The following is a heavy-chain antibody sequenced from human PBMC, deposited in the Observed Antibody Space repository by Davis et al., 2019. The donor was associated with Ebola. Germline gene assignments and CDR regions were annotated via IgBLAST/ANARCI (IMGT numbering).Heavy chain of an antibody. CDR3: AKGLDFWSAFAWNFFDY. CDR2: ISGSGDTT. CDR1: GFTFSRYA. D-gene: IGHD3-3*01. Sequence: GESLKISCAASGFTFSRYAMSWVRQAPGKGLEWVSAISGSGDTTYFADSVKGRFTISRDNANNTLSLQVHSLRAEDTAVYYCAKGLDFWSAFAWNFFDYWGQGILVTVSS. J-gene: IGHJ4*02. V-gene: IGHV3-23*01.